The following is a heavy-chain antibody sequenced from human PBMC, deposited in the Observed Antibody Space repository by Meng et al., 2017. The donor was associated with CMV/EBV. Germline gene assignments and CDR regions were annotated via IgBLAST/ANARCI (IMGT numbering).Heavy chain of an antibody. V-gene: IGHV1-8*03. J-gene: IGHJ6*02. CDR3: ASNAGGDSSGYYSYYYGTDV. CDR1: GYTFTSYD. D-gene: IGHD3-22*01. Sequence: ASVKVSCKASGYTFTSYDINWVRQATGQGLEWMGWMNPNSGNTGYAQKFQGRVTITRNTSISTAYMELSNLRSEDTAVYYCASNAGGDSSGYYSYYYGTDVWGQGTTVTVSS. CDR2: MNPNSGNT.